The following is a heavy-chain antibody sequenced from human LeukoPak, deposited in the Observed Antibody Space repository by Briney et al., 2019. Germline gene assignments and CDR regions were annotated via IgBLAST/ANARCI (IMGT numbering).Heavy chain of an antibody. J-gene: IGHJ3*02. CDR3: ARPIVVVPAAKRSRALHDAFDI. Sequence: YWSWIRQHPGKGLEWMGIIYPGDSDTRYSPSFQGQVTISADKSISTAYLQWSSLKASDTAMYYCARPIVVVPAAKRSRALHDAFDIWGQGTMVTVSS. CDR2: IYPGDSDT. V-gene: IGHV5-51*01. D-gene: IGHD2-2*01. CDR1: YW.